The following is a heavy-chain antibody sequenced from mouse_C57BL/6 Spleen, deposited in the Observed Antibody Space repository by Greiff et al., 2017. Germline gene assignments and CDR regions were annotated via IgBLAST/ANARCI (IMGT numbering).Heavy chain of an antibody. CDR3: ARRNYYYGSSLFAY. D-gene: IGHD1-1*01. Sequence: EVKLQQSGPVLVKPGASVKMSCKASGYTFTDYYMNWVKQSHGKSLEWIGVINPYNGGTSYNQKFKGKATLTVDKSSSTAYMELNSLTSEDSAVYYCARRNYYYGSSLFAYWGQGTLVTVSA. V-gene: IGHV1-19*01. CDR1: GYTFTDYY. CDR2: INPYNGGT. J-gene: IGHJ3*01.